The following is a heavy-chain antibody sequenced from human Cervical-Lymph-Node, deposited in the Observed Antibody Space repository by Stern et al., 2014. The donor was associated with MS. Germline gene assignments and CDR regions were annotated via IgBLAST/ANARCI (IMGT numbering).Heavy chain of an antibody. J-gene: IGHJ4*02. CDR2: INTDAIRT. D-gene: IGHD1-26*01. CDR1: GFTFSTYW. Sequence: EVQLVESGGGLVQRGGSLRLSCAASGFTFSTYWMHWVRQVPGKGLVWVARINTDAIRTSYADSVKGRFTISRDNAKNTLYLQMDSLRADDTAVYYCARDRQWEISGPSDYWGPGTLVTVSS. V-gene: IGHV3-74*01. CDR3: ARDRQWEISGPSDY.